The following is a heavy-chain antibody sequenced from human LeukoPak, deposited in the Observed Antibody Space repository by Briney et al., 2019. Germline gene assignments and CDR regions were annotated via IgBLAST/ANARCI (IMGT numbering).Heavy chain of an antibody. CDR3: ARQRSSGWYGESHAFDI. J-gene: IGHJ3*02. Sequence: PSETLSLTCAVYGGSFSGYYWSWIRQPPGKGLEWIGEINHSGSTNYNPSLKSRVTISVDTSKNQFSLKLSSVTAADTAVYYCARQRSSGWYGESHAFDIWGQGTMVTVSS. D-gene: IGHD6-19*01. V-gene: IGHV4-34*01. CDR2: INHSGST. CDR1: GGSFSGYY.